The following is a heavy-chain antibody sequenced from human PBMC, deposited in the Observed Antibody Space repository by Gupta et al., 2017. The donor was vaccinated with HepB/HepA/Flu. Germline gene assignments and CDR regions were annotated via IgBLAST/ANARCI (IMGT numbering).Heavy chain of an antibody. CDR3: AKDYRYGEPYYYYGMDV. CDR2: VSGSGGST. V-gene: IGHV3-23*01. J-gene: IGHJ6*02. Sequence: EVQLLESGGGLVQPGGSLRLSCAASGFTFSSYAMSWVRQAPGKGLEWVSAVSGSGGSTYYADSVKGRFTISRDNSKNTLYLQMNSLRAEDTAVYYCAKDYRYGEPYYYYGMDVWGQGTTVTVSS. CDR1: GFTFSSYA. D-gene: IGHD4-17*01.